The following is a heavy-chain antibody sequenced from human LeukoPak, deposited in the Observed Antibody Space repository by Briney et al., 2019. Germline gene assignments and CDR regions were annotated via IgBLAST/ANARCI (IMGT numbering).Heavy chain of an antibody. CDR3: AKDAQRGFDFSNSLES. V-gene: IGHV3-33*06. J-gene: IGHJ4*02. CDR1: GFTFSHYG. CDR2: IWSDGTEK. Sequence: AGTLRLSCATSGFTFSHYGIYWVRQAPAKGLEWVAVIWSDGTEKYYGDSVKSRFTISRDNSKKTVYLQMNSLRVEDRAVYYCAKDAQRGFDFSNSLESWGQGTLVTVSS. D-gene: IGHD4-11*01.